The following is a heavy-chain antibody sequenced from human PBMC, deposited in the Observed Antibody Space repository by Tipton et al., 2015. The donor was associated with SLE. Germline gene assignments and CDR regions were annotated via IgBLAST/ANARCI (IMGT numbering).Heavy chain of an antibody. CDR2: IYCTGTT. CDR3: ARSWSGRREFDY. CDR1: GGSISSYY. Sequence: TLSLTCTVSGGSISSYYWSWIRQPPGKGLEWIGYIYCTGTTYVNPSLKSRVSMSMDTSNNRFSLTMTSLTVADTAVYYCARSWSGRREFDYWGPGTLVSVSS. V-gene: IGHV4-59*04. J-gene: IGHJ4*02. D-gene: IGHD1-26*01.